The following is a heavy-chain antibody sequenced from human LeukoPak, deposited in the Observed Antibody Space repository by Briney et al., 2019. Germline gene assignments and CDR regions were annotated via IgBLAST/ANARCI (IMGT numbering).Heavy chain of an antibody. J-gene: IGHJ4*02. Sequence: ASVKVSCKASGYTFTSYDINWVRQATGQGLEWMGWMNPNSGNTGYAQKFQGRVTMTRNTSISTAYMELSSLRSEDTAVYYCARANHAVTESDFDYWGQGTLVTVSS. CDR3: ARANHAVTESDFDY. CDR1: GYTFTSYD. D-gene: IGHD5-18*01. CDR2: MNPNSGNT. V-gene: IGHV1-8*01.